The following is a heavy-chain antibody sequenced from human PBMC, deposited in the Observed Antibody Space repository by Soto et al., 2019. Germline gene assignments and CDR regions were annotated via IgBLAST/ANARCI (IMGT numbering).Heavy chain of an antibody. CDR2: ISGSGGST. J-gene: IGHJ4*02. D-gene: IGHD3-22*01. CDR1: GFTFSSYA. Sequence: GSLRLSCAASGFTFSSYAMSWVRQAPGKGLEWVSAISGSGGSTYYADSVKGRFTISRDNSKNTLYLQMNSLRAEDTAVYYCAKDGYYYDSSGYYYVGSLYFDYWGQGTLVTLSS. V-gene: IGHV3-23*01. CDR3: AKDGYYYDSSGYYYVGSLYFDY.